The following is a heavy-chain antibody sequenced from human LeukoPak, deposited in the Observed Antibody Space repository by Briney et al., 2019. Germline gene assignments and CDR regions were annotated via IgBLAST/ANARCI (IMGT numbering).Heavy chain of an antibody. V-gene: IGHV3-23*01. CDR3: AKASITVAGTYFDY. Sequence: QPGASLRLSCAASGFTFSTYAMNWVRQAPGKGLEWVAVISNSGGSTVYADSVKGRFTISRDNSKNTLYLQVKSLRAEDTAVYYCAKASITVAGTYFDYWGHGALVTVSS. J-gene: IGHJ4*01. CDR2: ISNSGGST. D-gene: IGHD6-19*01. CDR1: GFTFSTYA.